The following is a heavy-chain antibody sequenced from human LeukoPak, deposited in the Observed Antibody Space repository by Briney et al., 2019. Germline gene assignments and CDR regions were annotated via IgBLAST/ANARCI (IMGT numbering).Heavy chain of an antibody. CDR1: GFTFSDYY. CDR3: ARDSGGYGGSPY. J-gene: IGHJ4*02. CDR2: IHYSGST. V-gene: IGHV4-30-4*08. Sequence: LRLSCAASGFTFSDYYMSWIRQAPGKGLEWIGYIHYSGSTYYNPSLKSRVTISVDTSKNQFSLKLSSVTAEDTAVYYCARDSGGYGGSPYWGQGTLVTVSS. D-gene: IGHD3-22*01.